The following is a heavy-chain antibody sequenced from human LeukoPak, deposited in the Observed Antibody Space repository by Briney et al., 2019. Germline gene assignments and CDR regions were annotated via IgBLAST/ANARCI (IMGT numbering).Heavy chain of an antibody. J-gene: IGHJ4*02. Sequence: PGGSLRLSCAASGFTFSSYWMHWVRQAPGKGLAWVSHINTDESSTTYADSVKGRFTISRDNAKNTLYLQMNSLRAEDTALYYCASGRDSSGYSYFNKWGQGTLVTVSS. D-gene: IGHD3-22*01. CDR3: ASGRDSSGYSYFNK. CDR1: GFTFSSYW. CDR2: INTDESST. V-gene: IGHV3-74*03.